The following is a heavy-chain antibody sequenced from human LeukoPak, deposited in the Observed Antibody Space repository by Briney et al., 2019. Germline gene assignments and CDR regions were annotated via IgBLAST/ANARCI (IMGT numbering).Heavy chain of an antibody. CDR1: GYTFTSYD. CDR2: MNPNSGNT. D-gene: IGHD2-2*02. V-gene: IGHV1-8*01. J-gene: IGHJ6*03. CDR3: ARLDIVVVPAAIWQDYYYYYYMDV. Sequence: GASVKVSCKASGYTFTSYDINWVRQATGQGLEWMGWMNPNSGNTGYAQKFQGRVTMTRNTSISTAYMELSSLRSEDTAVYYCARLDIVVVPAAIWQDYYYYYYMDVWGKGTTVTVSS.